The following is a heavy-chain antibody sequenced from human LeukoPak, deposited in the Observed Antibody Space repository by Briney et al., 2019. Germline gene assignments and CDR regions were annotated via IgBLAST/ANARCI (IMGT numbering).Heavy chain of an antibody. CDR2: ISGDGATT. CDR3: ARAVGPFDI. J-gene: IGHJ3*02. Sequence: GGSLRLSCAASGFSFDDNAMYWVRQAPGKGLEWVSLISGDGATTYYADSVKGRFTISRDNSKNTLYLQMSSLRAEDTAVYYCARAVGPFDIWGQGTIVIVSS. V-gene: IGHV3-43*02. CDR1: GFSFDDNA.